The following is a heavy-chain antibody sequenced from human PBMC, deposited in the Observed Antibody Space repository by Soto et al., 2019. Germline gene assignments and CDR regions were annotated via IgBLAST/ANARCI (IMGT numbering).Heavy chain of an antibody. CDR1: GYTFTNYY. CDR2: INPRGGGT. Sequence: QVHLVQSGAEVKKPGASVKVSCKASGYTFTNYYIHWVRQAPGQGLEWMGMINPRGGGTTYAQKFQARVTMTTDTSTSTVYMELSSLRSEDTAVYYCARDLADYHDDSHTPYKAFDIWGQGTMVT. D-gene: IGHD3-22*01. CDR3: ARDLADYHDDSHTPYKAFDI. V-gene: IGHV1-46*03. J-gene: IGHJ3*02.